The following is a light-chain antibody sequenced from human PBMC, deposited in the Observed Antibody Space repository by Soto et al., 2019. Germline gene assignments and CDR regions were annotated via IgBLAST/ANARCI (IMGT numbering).Light chain of an antibody. J-gene: IGLJ1*01. V-gene: IGLV2-18*01. CDR3: SVYTRTSPYV. Sequence: QSALTQPPSVSGSPGQPVTISCSGTIRDVAANYHVSWYQQNPGTAPKLMIYEVSNRPSGVPNRFSGSKSGNTASLTISGLQDEDEGDYYCSVYTRTSPYVFGTGTKLTVL. CDR2: EVS. CDR1: IRDVAANYH.